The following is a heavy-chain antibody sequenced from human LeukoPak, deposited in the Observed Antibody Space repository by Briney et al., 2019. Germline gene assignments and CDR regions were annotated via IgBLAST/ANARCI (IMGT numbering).Heavy chain of an antibody. Sequence: GRSLRLSCAASGFTFSSYGMHWVRQAPGKGLEWVAVIWYDGSNKYYADSVKGRFTISRDNAKSSLFLQMNSLRAEDTAVYYCARDGGATMVRGVATYDSWGQGTLVTVSS. CDR2: IWYDGSNK. D-gene: IGHD3-10*01. CDR1: GFTFSSYG. V-gene: IGHV3-33*01. CDR3: ARDGGATMVRGVATYDS. J-gene: IGHJ4*02.